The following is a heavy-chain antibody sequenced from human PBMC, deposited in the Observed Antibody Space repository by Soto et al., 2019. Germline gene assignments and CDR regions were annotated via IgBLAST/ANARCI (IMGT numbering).Heavy chain of an antibody. J-gene: IGHJ6*02. CDR3: TTSNYDFWSAHMDGYYYGMDV. V-gene: IGHV3-15*07. D-gene: IGHD3-3*01. CDR2: IKSKTDGGTT. CDR1: GFTFSSAW. Sequence: GSLRLSCAASGFTFSSAWMNWVRQAPGKGLEWVGRIKSKTDGGTTDYAAPVKGRFTISRDDSKNTLYLQMNSLKTEDTAVYYCTTSNYDFWSAHMDGYYYGMDVWGQGTTVTVSS.